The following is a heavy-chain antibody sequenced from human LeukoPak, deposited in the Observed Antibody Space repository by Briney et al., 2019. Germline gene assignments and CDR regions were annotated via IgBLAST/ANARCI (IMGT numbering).Heavy chain of an antibody. Sequence: SETLSLTCTVPGGSISSYYWSWIRQPPGKGLEWIGYIYYSGSTNYNPSLKSRVTISVDTSKNQFSLKLSSVTAADTAVYYCAREWSIQGVNSYGMDVWGKGTTVTVSS. CDR2: IYYSGST. CDR3: AREWSIQGVNSYGMDV. V-gene: IGHV4-59*01. D-gene: IGHD3-10*01. CDR1: GGSISSYY. J-gene: IGHJ6*04.